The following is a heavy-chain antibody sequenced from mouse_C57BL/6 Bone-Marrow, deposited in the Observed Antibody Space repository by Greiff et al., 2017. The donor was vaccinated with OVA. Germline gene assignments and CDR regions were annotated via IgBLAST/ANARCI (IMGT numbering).Heavy chain of an antibody. CDR3: ASPYYGSSHSYWYFDV. J-gene: IGHJ1*03. CDR1: GYTFTSYW. V-gene: IGHV1-69*01. CDR2: IDPSDSYT. Sequence: QVQLQQPGAELVMPGASVKLSCKASGYTFTSYWMHWVKQRPGQGLEWIGEIDPSDSYTNYNQKFKGKSTLTVDKSSSTAYMQLSSLTSEDSAVYYCASPYYGSSHSYWYFDVWGTGTTVTVSS. D-gene: IGHD1-1*01.